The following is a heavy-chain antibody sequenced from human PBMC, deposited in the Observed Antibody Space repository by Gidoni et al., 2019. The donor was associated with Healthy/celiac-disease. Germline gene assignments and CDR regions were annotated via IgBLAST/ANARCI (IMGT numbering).Heavy chain of an antibody. CDR1: GFTFSSYL. V-gene: IGHV3-7*01. Sequence: VQLVESGGGLVQPGGSLRLSCAASGFTFSSYLMSWVRQAPGKGLEWVANIKQDGSEKYYVDSVKGRFTISRDNAKNSLYLQMNSLRAEDTAVYYCARFGYCSSTSCYYYYYYMDVWGKGTTVTVSS. CDR2: IKQDGSEK. CDR3: ARFGYCSSTSCYYYYYYMDV. J-gene: IGHJ6*03. D-gene: IGHD2-2*03.